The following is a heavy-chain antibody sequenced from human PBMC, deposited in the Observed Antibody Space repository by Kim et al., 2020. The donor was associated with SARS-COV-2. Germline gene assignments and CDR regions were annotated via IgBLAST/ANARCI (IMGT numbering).Heavy chain of an antibody. J-gene: IGHJ2*01. CDR1: GFTFSSFA. D-gene: IGHD6-19*01. CDR2: ISNDGSEK. Sequence: GGSLRLSCAASGFTFSSFAMYWVRQAPGKGLEWMALISNDGSEKYYADSAKGRFTISRDNPKHTLYLQINSLRTEDTAVYYCARDPGSGWKLYWYFDLWGRGTLVTVSS. CDR3: ARDPGSGWKLYWYFDL. V-gene: IGHV3-30*04.